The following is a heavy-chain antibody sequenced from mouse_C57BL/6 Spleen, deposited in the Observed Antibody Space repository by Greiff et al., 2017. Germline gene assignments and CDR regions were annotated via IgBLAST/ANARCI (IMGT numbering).Heavy chain of an antibody. Sequence: EVQLVESGGGLVQPKGSLKLSCAASGFSFNTYAMNWVRQAPGKGLEWVARIRSKSNNYATYYADSVKDRFTISRDDSESMLYLQINNLKTEDTAMYYCVSVGYYFDYWGQGTTLTVAS. CDR3: VSVGYYFDY. J-gene: IGHJ2*01. V-gene: IGHV10-1*01. CDR1: GFSFNTYA. CDR2: IRSKSNNYAT.